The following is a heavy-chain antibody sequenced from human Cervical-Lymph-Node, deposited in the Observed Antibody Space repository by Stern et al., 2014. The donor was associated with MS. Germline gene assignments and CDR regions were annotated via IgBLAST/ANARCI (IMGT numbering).Heavy chain of an antibody. Sequence: QVQLQESGPGLVKPSQTLSLTCTVSGDSISSGGYYWTWIRQPAGKGLEWIGRIDVSGDTNYNPSLKSRLTSPVDPSKNHFPLKLSSVTATDTAVYYCAREFVPWGQGTLVTVSS. CDR1: GDSISSGGYY. CDR3: AREFVP. CDR2: IDVSGDT. J-gene: IGHJ5*02. V-gene: IGHV4-61*02.